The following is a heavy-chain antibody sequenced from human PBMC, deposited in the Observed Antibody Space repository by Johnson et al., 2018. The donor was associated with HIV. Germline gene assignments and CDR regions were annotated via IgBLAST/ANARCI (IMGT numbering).Heavy chain of an antibody. Sequence: EVQLVESGGGVVQPGRSLRLSCAASGFTVSSNYMSWFRQAPGKGLEWVSVLYSGGSTYYADSVKGRFTLSRDNSKNTLYLQMNSLRAGDTAVYYCASGVTARAPLLIWGQGTMVTVSS. V-gene: IGHV3-66*01. CDR1: GFTVSSNY. CDR2: LYSGGST. CDR3: ASGVTARAPLLI. J-gene: IGHJ3*02. D-gene: IGHD6-6*01.